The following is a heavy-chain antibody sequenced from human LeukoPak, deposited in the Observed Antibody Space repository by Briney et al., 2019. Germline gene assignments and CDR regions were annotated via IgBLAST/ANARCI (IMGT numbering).Heavy chain of an antibody. CDR3: ARQGPQWLPYFDY. V-gene: IGHV5-51*01. CDR2: IYPGDSDT. D-gene: IGHD6-19*01. Sequence: GESLKISCKGSGYSFPTYWIGWVRQMPGKGLEWMGIIYPGDSDTRYSPSFQGQVTISADKSISTAYLQWSSLKASDTAMYYCARQGPQWLPYFDYWGQGTLVTVSS. CDR1: GYSFPTYW. J-gene: IGHJ4*02.